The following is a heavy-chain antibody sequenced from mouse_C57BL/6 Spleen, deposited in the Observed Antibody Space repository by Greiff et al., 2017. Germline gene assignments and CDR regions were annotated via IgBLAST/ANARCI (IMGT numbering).Heavy chain of an antibody. J-gene: IGHJ2*01. CDR1: GYTFTSYW. Sequence: QVQLQHPGAELVKPGASVKLSCKASGYTFTSYWMHWVKQRPGQGLEWIGMIHPNSGSTNYNEKFKSKATLTVDKSSSTAYMQLSSLTSEDSAVYYCARAYCYGSSGLDYWGQGTTLTVSS. V-gene: IGHV1-64*01. D-gene: IGHD1-1*01. CDR3: ARAYCYGSSGLDY. CDR2: IHPNSGST.